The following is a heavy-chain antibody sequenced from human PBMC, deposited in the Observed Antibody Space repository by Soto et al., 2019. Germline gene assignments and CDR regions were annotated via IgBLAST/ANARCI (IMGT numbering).Heavy chain of an antibody. J-gene: IGHJ4*02. Sequence: GGSLILSCAASGCTFSSYAMHWVRPAPGKGLEWVAVISYDGSNKYYADSVKGRFTISRDNSKNTLYLQMNSLRAEDTAVYYCARAQEWLGAFGVPPFDYWGQGTLVTVSS. CDR3: ARAQEWLGAFGVPPFDY. CDR2: ISYDGSNK. D-gene: IGHD3-3*01. CDR1: GCTFSSYA. V-gene: IGHV3-30-3*01.